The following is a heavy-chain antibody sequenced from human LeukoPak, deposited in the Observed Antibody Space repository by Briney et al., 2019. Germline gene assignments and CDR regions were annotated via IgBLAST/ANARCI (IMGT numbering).Heavy chain of an antibody. CDR3: ATLGEYYDSSGYYYN. CDR1: GGSFSGFY. V-gene: IGHV4-34*01. D-gene: IGHD3-22*01. Sequence: SETLSLTCAVYGGSFSGFYWSWIRQPPGKGLEWIGEINLSGSTYYNPSLKSRVTISEDTSKNQFSLKLTSVTAADTAVYYCATLGEYYDSSGYYYNWGQGTLVTVSS. CDR2: INLSGST. J-gene: IGHJ4*02.